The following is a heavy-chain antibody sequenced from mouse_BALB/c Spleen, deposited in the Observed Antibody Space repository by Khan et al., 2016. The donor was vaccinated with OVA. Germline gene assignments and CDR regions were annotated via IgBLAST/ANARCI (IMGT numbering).Heavy chain of an antibody. CDR2: INPTSGYT. CDR3: AREGAYYRNDGGFAY. V-gene: IGHV1-4*01. CDR1: GYTFTSYT. Sequence: QVQLKQSGAELARPGASVKMSCKASGYTFTSYTIHWIKQRPGQGLEWIGYINPTSGYTNYNQKFKDKATLTADKSSTTAYMQLSSLTSDDSAVYYCAREGAYYRNDGGFAYWGQGTLVTVSA. J-gene: IGHJ3*01. D-gene: IGHD2-14*01.